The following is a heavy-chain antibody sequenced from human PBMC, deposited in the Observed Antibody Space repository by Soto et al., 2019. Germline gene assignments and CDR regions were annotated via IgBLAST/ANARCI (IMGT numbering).Heavy chain of an antibody. J-gene: IGHJ6*03. CDR1: GGSITGGSYY. V-gene: IGHV4-39*02. CDR3: ARVRYYDFWSGSQDYYYYMDV. Sequence: SETLSLTCTVSGGSITGGSYYWGWIRQPPGKGLQWIGSIYYSGSTYYNPSLKSRVTVSIDTSNNLFSLKLNSVTAADTAVYYCARVRYYDFWSGSQDYYYYMDVWGKGTTVTVSS. D-gene: IGHD3-3*01. CDR2: IYYSGST.